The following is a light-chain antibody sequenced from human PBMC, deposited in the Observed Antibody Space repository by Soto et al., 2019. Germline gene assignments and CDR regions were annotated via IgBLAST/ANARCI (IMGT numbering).Light chain of an antibody. Sequence: EIVRTQSPATLSVSPGTRATLSGRASPSVSSNLAWYQQKPGQAPRLLFYGASTRATGVPARFSGSGSGTEFTLTISSLQSEDLAVYYCQQYNNWPPWTFGQGTKVEIK. CDR1: PSVSSN. CDR3: QQYNNWPPWT. CDR2: GAS. V-gene: IGKV3-15*01. J-gene: IGKJ1*01.